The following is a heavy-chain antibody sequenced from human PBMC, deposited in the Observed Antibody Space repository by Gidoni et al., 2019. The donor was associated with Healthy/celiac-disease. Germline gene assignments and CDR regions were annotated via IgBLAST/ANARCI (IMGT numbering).Heavy chain of an antibody. CDR2: INTSGRT. CDR1: GGSFSGYY. D-gene: IGHD4-17*01. J-gene: IGHJ4*02. CDR3: ARDRDYGDYVFDY. Sequence: QVQLQQWGAGLLKPSETLSLTCAVYGGSFSGYYWSWIRQPPGKGLEWIGEINTSGRTNYNPSLKSRVTISVDTSKNQFSLKLSSVTAADTAVYYCARDRDYGDYVFDYWGQGTLVTVSS. V-gene: IGHV4-34*01.